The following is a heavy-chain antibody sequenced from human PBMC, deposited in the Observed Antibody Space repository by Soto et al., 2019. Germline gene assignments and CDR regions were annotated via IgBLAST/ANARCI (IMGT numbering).Heavy chain of an antibody. Sequence: QVQLVQSGAEVKKRGASVKVSCKASGYTFTGYYRHWVRQAPGQGLEWMGWINPNSGGTNYAQKFQGWVTMTRDTSISTAYMELSRLRSDDTAVYYCARAIKGRDDYYYGMDVWGQGTTVTVSS. CDR1: GYTFTGYY. CDR3: ARAIKGRDDYYYGMDV. J-gene: IGHJ6*02. CDR2: INPNSGGT. V-gene: IGHV1-2*04. D-gene: IGHD2-15*01.